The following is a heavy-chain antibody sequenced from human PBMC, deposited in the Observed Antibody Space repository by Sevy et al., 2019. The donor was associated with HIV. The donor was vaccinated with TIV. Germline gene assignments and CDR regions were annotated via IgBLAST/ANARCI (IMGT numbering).Heavy chain of an antibody. Sequence: GGSLRLSCAGSGFNVSNNYMSWVRQAPGKGLEWVSIIYSSGTTYYADSVMGRFTISRDKSKNTVYLQMSSLRADDTAFYHWARDYSRRPGWFDPWGQGTLVTVSS. CDR1: GFNVSNNY. J-gene: IGHJ5*02. D-gene: IGHD6-13*01. V-gene: IGHV3-53*01. CDR3: ARDYSRRPGWFDP. CDR2: IYSSGTT.